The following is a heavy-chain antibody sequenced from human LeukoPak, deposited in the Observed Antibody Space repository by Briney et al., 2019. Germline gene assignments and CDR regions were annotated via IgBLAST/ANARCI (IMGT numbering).Heavy chain of an antibody. CDR1: GFTFSSYG. V-gene: IGHV3-33*01. Sequence: GGSLRLSCAASGFTFSSYGMHWVRQAPGKGLEWVAVIWYDGSNKYYADSVKGRFTISGDNSKNTLYLQMNSLRAEDTAVYYCARDQVRRGGDYYGMDVWGQGTTVTVSS. J-gene: IGHJ6*02. CDR3: ARDQVRRGGDYYGMDV. D-gene: IGHD2-21*01. CDR2: IWYDGSNK.